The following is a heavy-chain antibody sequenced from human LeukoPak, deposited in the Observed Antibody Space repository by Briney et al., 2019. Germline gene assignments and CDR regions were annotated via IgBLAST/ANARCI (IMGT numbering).Heavy chain of an antibody. CDR1: GFTFSSYE. V-gene: IGHV3-48*03. J-gene: IGHJ4*02. CDR3: ARGGPGYSLDY. Sequence: GGSQRLSCAASGFTFSSYEMNWVRQAPGKGLEWVSYISSSGSTIYYADSVKGRFTISRDNAKNSLYLQMNSLRAEDTAVYYCARGGPGYSLDYWGQGTLVTVSS. CDR2: ISSSGSTI. D-gene: IGHD5-18*01.